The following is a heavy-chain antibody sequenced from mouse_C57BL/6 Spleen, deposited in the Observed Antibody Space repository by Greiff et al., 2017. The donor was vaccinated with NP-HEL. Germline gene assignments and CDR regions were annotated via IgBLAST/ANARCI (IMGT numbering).Heavy chain of an antibody. V-gene: IGHV1-53*01. CDR3: AREAIYYGNYEDAMDY. CDR1: GYTFTSYW. Sequence: QVQLQQPGTELVKPGASVKLSCKASGYTFTSYWMHWVKQRPGQGLEWIGNINPSNGGTNYNEKFKSKATLTVDKSSSTAYMQLSSLTSEDSAVYYCAREAIYYGNYEDAMDYWGQGTSVTVSS. D-gene: IGHD2-1*01. J-gene: IGHJ4*01. CDR2: INPSNGGT.